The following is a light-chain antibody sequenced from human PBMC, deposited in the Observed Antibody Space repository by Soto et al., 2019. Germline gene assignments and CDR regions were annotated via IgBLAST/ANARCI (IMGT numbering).Light chain of an antibody. J-gene: IGKJ1*01. V-gene: IGKV3-20*01. CDR1: QSVGNNF. CDR2: DAS. CDR3: QQYGSSPWT. Sequence: EIVLTQSPDTLSLSPGERATLSCRASQSVGNNFLAWYQQKPGQAPTLLIYDASSRASGLPDRFNGSGSGTDFTLTISRLEPEDFAVYYCQQYGSSPWTFGQGTKVDIK.